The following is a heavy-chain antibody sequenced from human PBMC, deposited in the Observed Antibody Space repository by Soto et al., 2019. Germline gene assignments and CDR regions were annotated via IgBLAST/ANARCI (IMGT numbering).Heavy chain of an antibody. CDR1: GGSISSYY. CDR2: IYYSGST. J-gene: IGHJ4*02. V-gene: IGHV4-59*08. CDR3: ARGYGDYVLDY. D-gene: IGHD4-17*01. Sequence: QVQLQESGPGLVKPSETLSLTCTVSGGSISSYYWSWLRQPPGKGLEWIGYIYYSGSTNYNPSLKSRVTISVDTSNNQFSLKLTSVTAADTAVYYCARGYGDYVLDYWGQGTLVTVSS.